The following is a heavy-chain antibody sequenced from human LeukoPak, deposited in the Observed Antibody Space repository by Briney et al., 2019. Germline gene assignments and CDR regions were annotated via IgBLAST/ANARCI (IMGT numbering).Heavy chain of an antibody. Sequence: GGSLRLSCAASGFTFSSYWMSWVRQAPGKGLEWVANIKQDGSEKYYVDSVKGRFTISRDNAKNSLYLQMNSLRAEDTAVYYCAREWDLVQGGKEMVEIDAFDIWGQGTMVTVSS. CDR2: IKQDGSEK. CDR3: AREWDLVQGGKEMVEIDAFDI. CDR1: GFTFSSYW. J-gene: IGHJ3*02. D-gene: IGHD3-10*01. V-gene: IGHV3-7*01.